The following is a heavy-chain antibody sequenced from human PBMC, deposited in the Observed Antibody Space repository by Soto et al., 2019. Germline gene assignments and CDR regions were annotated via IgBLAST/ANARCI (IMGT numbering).Heavy chain of an antibody. CDR1: GFTFSSYA. J-gene: IGHJ3*02. CDR3: AKDRSEVVVAARDDAFDI. D-gene: IGHD2-15*01. Sequence: EVQLLESGGGLVQPGGSLRLSCAASGFTFSSYAMSWVRQAPGKGLEWVSAISGSGGSTYYADSVKGRFTISRDNSTNTLYLQMNSVRAEDTAVYYCAKDRSEVVVAARDDAFDIWGQGIMVTVSS. CDR2: ISGSGGST. V-gene: IGHV3-23*01.